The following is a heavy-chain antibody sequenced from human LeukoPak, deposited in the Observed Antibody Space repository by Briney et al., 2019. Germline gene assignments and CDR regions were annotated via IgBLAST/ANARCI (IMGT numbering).Heavy chain of an antibody. CDR3: ARYNIVATIQSWFDP. Sequence: SETLSLTCTVSGGSISSYFLSWVRQPPGKGLEWVGYIYYSGRTNYNPSLKSRVTRSVDTSKNQFDLKLSYVTAADTAVYYCARYNIVATIQSWFDPWGQGTLVTVPP. CDR2: IYYSGRT. CDR1: GGSISSYF. J-gene: IGHJ5*02. D-gene: IGHD5-12*01. V-gene: IGHV4-59*08.